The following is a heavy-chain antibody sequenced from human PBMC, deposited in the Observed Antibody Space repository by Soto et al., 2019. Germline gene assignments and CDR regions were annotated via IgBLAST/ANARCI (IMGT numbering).Heavy chain of an antibody. Sequence: SETLSLTCTVSGASMKSGGYYWTWIRQHPGKGLEWIGYINYRGSTYYNPSLKSRVSISVDTSKNQFSLKLGSATAADTAVYYCAKTGPPGNNWFDPWGQGTLVTVSS. CDR2: INYRGST. CDR1: GASMKSGGYY. CDR3: AKTGPPGNNWFDP. J-gene: IGHJ5*02. V-gene: IGHV4-31*03.